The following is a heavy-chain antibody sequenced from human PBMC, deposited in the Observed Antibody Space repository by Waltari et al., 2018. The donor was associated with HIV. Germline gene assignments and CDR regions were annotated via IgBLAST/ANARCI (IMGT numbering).Heavy chain of an antibody. D-gene: IGHD3-22*01. V-gene: IGHV3-33*01. Sequence: QVQLVESGGGVVQPGRSLRLSCAASGFTFSSYGMHWVRQAPGKGLEWVAVICYDGSNKYYADSVKGRFTISRDNSKKTLYLQMNSLRAEDTAVYYCARARVTMRDAFDIWGQGTMVTVSS. CDR3: ARARVTMRDAFDI. CDR1: GFTFSSYG. J-gene: IGHJ3*02. CDR2: ICYDGSNK.